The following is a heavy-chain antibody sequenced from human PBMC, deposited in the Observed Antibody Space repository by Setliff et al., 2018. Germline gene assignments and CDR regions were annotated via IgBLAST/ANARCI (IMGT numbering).Heavy chain of an antibody. Sequence: GGSLRLSCAASGLTFSSYWMSWVRQAPGKGLQWVSSVSGSGMTRDYTDSVKGRFTVSRDSSQNKIHLQMDSLRAEDTGKYFCARADSDSYYPYYFDFWGQGVLVTVSS. D-gene: IGHD3-22*01. CDR2: VSGSGMTR. CDR3: ARADSDSYYPYYFDF. CDR1: GLTFSSYW. J-gene: IGHJ4*02. V-gene: IGHV3-23*01.